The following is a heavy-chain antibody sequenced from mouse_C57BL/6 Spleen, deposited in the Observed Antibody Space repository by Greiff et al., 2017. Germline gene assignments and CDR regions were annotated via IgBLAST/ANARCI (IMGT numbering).Heavy chain of an antibody. V-gene: IGHV1-81*01. D-gene: IGHD2-3*01. CDR1: GYTFTSYG. J-gene: IGHJ4*01. CDR2: IYPRSGNT. CDR3: ARRWGSYDGYYAMDY. Sequence: VQLQQSGAELARPGASVKLSCKASGYTFTSYGISWVKQRTGQGLEWIGEIYPRSGNTYYNEKFKGKATLTANKSSSTAYMELRGLTSEDSAVYFCARRWGSYDGYYAMDYWGQGTSVTVSS.